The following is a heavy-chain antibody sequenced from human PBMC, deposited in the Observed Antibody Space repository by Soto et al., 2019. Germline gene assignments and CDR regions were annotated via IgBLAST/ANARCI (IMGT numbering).Heavy chain of an antibody. CDR1: GGSISSYYW. J-gene: IGHJ4*02. CDR2: IFSNDEK. V-gene: IGHV2-26*01. CDR3: ARISRAAAVTRGLDY. D-gene: IGHD6-13*01. Sequence: ETLSLTCTVSGGSISSYYWSWIRQPPGKALEWLAHIFSNDEKSYSTSLKSRLTISKDTSKSQVVLTMTNMDPVDTATYYCARISRAAAVTRGLDYWGQGTLATVSS.